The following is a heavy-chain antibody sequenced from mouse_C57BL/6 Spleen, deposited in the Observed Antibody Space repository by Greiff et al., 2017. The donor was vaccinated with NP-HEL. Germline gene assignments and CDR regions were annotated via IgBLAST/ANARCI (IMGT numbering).Heavy chain of an antibody. V-gene: IGHV1-69*01. CDR2: IDPSDSYT. J-gene: IGHJ1*03. CDR3: ARRYYGSSYEWYFDV. CDR1: GYTFTSYW. Sequence: VKLQQPGAELVMPGASVKLSCKASGYTFTSYWMHWVKQRPGQGLEWIGEIDPSDSYTNYNQKFKGKSTLTVDKSSSTAYMQLSSLTSEDSAVYYCARRYYGSSYEWYFDVWGTGTTVTVSS. D-gene: IGHD1-1*01.